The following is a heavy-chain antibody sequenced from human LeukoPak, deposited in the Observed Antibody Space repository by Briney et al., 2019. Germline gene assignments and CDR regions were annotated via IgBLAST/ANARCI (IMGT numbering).Heavy chain of an antibody. V-gene: IGHV4-34*01. Sequence: SETLSLTCAVYGGSFRGYYWSWIRQPPGKGLEWIGEINHSGSTNYNPSLKSRVTISVDASKNQFSLKLSSVTAADTAVYYCARGPGIAPDYWGQGTLVTVSS. CDR1: GGSFRGYY. D-gene: IGHD2-21*01. CDR3: ARGPGIAPDY. J-gene: IGHJ4*02. CDR2: INHSGST.